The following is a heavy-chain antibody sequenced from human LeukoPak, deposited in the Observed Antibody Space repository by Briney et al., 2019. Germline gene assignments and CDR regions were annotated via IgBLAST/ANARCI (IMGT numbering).Heavy chain of an antibody. CDR2: INTGGGT. V-gene: IGHV3-23*01. D-gene: IGHD4-17*01. CDR1: GFTFSTYT. Sequence: PGGSLRLSCAASGFTFSTYTMSWVRQAPGKGLEWVSAINTGGGTSSADSVKGRFTISRDNSKNTLYLQMNSLRAEDTAVYYCAKCTTRNTHYPIDYWGQGTLVTVSS. CDR3: AKCTTRNTHYPIDY. J-gene: IGHJ4*02.